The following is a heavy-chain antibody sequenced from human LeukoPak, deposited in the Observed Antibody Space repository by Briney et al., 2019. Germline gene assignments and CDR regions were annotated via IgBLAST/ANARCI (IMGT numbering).Heavy chain of an antibody. J-gene: IGHJ4*02. D-gene: IGHD2-15*01. CDR1: GFTFSSYS. CDR3: ARDPCSGGSCLPRDY. CDR2: ISSSSSYI. V-gene: IGHV3-21*01. Sequence: GGSLRLSCAASGFTFSSYSMNWVRQAPGKGLEWVSSISSSSSYIYYADSVKGRFTISRDNAKNSLYLQMNSLRAEDTAVYYCARDPCSGGSCLPRDYWGQGTLVTVSS.